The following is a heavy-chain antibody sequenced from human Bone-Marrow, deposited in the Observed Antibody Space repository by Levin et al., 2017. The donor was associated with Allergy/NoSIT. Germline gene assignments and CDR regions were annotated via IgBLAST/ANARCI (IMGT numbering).Heavy chain of an antibody. Sequence: SQTLSLTCGISGDSVSSNTAAWNWIRQSPSRGLEWLGRIYYRSKWYNDYVESVKSRINIKADTSKNQITLQLKSVTPDDTAMYYCTRDIKDRKWVGDFLHYYYNGMDVWGQGTAVTVSS. CDR3: TRDIKDRKWVGDFLHYYYNGMDV. V-gene: IGHV6-1*01. D-gene: IGHD3-10*01. CDR2: IYYRSKWYN. J-gene: IGHJ6*02. CDR1: GDSVSSNTAA.